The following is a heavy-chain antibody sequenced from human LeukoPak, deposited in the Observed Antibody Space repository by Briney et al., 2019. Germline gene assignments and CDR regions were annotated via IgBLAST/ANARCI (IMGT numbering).Heavy chain of an antibody. Sequence: TLSLTCTVSGGSISSGDYYWSWIRQPPGKGLEWIGYIYYSGSTYYNPSLKSRVTISVDTSKNQFSLKLSSVTAADTAVYYCARSSIAAAGRNFQHWGQGTLVTVSS. CDR2: IYYSGST. V-gene: IGHV4-30-4*08. CDR1: GGSISSGDYY. J-gene: IGHJ1*01. CDR3: ARSSIAAAGRNFQH. D-gene: IGHD6-13*01.